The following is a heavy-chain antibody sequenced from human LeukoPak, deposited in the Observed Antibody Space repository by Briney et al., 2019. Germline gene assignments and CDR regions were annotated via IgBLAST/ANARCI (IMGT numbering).Heavy chain of an antibody. V-gene: IGHV5-51*01. D-gene: IGHD6-19*01. CDR2: IYPGDSDT. CDR3: ARATGYSGGWYWFDP. CDR1: GYSFTSYW. J-gene: IGHJ5*02. Sequence: GESLQISCKGSGYSFTSYWIGWVRQMPGKGLEWMGIIYPGDSDTGYSPSFQGQVTISADKSISTAYLQWSSLKASDTAMYYCARATGYSGGWYWFDPWGQGTLVTVSS.